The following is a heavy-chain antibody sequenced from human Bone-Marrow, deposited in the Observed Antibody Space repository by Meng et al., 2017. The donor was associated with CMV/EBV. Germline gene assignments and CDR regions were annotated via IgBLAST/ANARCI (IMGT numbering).Heavy chain of an antibody. CDR3: AHRLRVRGVMGFDY. CDR2: IYWDDDK. CDR1: GFSLSTSGVG. J-gene: IGHJ4*02. D-gene: IGHD3-10*01. Sequence: QITLKESGPTLVKPXXTLTLTCTFSGFSLSTSGVGVGWIRQPPGKALEWLALIYWDDDKRYSPSLKSRLTITKDTSKNQVVLTMTNMDPVDTATYYCAHRLRVRGVMGFDYWGQGTLVTVSS. V-gene: IGHV2-5*02.